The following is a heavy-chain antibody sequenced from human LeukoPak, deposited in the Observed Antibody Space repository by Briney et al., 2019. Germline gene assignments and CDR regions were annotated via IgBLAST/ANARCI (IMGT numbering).Heavy chain of an antibody. CDR2: ISAYNGNT. Sequence: GASVKVSCKASGGTFSSYAISWVRQAPGQGLEWMGWISAYNGNTNYAQKLQGRVTMTTDTSTSTAYMELRSLRSDDTAVYYCARDRAIQLETYTSYYYMDVWGKGTTVTISS. CDR1: GGTFSSYA. J-gene: IGHJ6*03. CDR3: ARDRAIQLETYTSYYYMDV. D-gene: IGHD1-1*01. V-gene: IGHV1-18*01.